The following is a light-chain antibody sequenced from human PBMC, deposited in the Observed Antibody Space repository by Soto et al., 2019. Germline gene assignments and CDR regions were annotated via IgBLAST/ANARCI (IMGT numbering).Light chain of an antibody. CDR2: DVN. CDR1: SSDVGGYNF. V-gene: IGLV2-14*03. CDR3: CSYTSSSTHV. Sequence: QSALTQPPSVSGSPGQSITISCTGTSSDVGGYNFVSWYQQHPGKVPKLMIFDVNRRPSGVSDRFSDSKSGNTASLTISGLQAEDEGYYYCCSYTSSSTHVFGRGTKLTVL. J-gene: IGLJ1*01.